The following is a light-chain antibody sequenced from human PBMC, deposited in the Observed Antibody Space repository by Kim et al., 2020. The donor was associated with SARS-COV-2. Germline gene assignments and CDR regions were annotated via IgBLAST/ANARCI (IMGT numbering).Light chain of an antibody. V-gene: IGLV6-57*03. CDR3: QSYDSSNHAV. Sequence: KTVTISCTRSRGSSASNYVQWYQQRPGSAPTTVIYEDNQRPSGVPDRFSGSIDSASNSASLTISGLKTEDEADYYCQSYDSSNHAVFGGGTQLTVL. CDR1: RGSSASNY. CDR2: EDN. J-gene: IGLJ7*01.